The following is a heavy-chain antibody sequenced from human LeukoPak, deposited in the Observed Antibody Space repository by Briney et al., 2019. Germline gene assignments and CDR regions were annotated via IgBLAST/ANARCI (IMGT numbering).Heavy chain of an antibody. V-gene: IGHV4-30-4*01. D-gene: IGHD2-21*02. CDR3: ATGLRSGNWFDP. J-gene: IGHJ5*02. CDR2: IYYSGST. Sequence: PSQTLSLTCTVSGGSISSGDYYWSWIRQPPGKGLEWIGYIYYSGSTYYNPSLKSRVTISVDTSKNPFSLKLSSVTAADTAVYYCATGLRSGNWFDPWGQGTLVTVSS. CDR1: GGSISSGDYY.